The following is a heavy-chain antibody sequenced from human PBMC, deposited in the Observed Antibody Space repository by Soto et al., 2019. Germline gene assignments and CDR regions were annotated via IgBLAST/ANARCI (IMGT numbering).Heavy chain of an antibody. J-gene: IGHJ3*02. CDR2: INYSGTT. CDR3: ARELRGARDDAFDI. V-gene: IGHV4-59*01. Sequence: QVQLQESGPGLVKPSETLSLTCTVSGGSISNYYWNWIRQPAGKGLEWIGFINYSGTTNYNPSLKGRVTISADRSKIQLSMEMTSVTAADTAVYYCARELRGARDDAFDIWGQGTVVTVSP. CDR1: GGSISNYY. D-gene: IGHD3-10*01.